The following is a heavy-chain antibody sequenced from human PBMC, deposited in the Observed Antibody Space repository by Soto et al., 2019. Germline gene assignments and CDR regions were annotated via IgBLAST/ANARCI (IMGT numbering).Heavy chain of an antibody. J-gene: IGHJ6*02. Sequence: ASVKVSCKASGYTFTSYYMHWVRQAPGQGLEWMGIINPSGGSTSYAQKFQGRVTMTRDTSTSTVYMELSSLRSEDTAVYYCARVIRFLERYGGRRMDDYYYGMDVWGQGTTVTVSS. V-gene: IGHV1-46*01. D-gene: IGHD3-3*01. CDR1: GYTFTSYY. CDR3: ARVIRFLERYGGRRMDDYYYGMDV. CDR2: INPSGGST.